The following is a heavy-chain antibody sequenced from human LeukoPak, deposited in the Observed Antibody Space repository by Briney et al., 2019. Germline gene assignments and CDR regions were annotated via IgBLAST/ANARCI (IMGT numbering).Heavy chain of an antibody. V-gene: IGHV1-18*01. Sequence: ASVKVSCMASGYTFTSYGISWVRPAPGQGLEGMGWISVYNGNTNYAQKLQGRVTMTTDTSTSTAYMELRSLRSDDTAVYYCARDLAPNDYGGNGFDYWGQGTLVTVSS. CDR2: ISVYNGNT. D-gene: IGHD4-23*01. CDR1: GYTFTSYG. J-gene: IGHJ4*02. CDR3: ARDLAPNDYGGNGFDY.